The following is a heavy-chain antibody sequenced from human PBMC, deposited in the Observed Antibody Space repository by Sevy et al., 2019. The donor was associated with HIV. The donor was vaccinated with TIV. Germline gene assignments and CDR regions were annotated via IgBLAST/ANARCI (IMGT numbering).Heavy chain of an antibody. CDR1: GYTFTSYG. D-gene: IGHD3-3*01. CDR2: ISAYNGNT. V-gene: IGHV1-18*01. CDR3: ARDAGITIFGVVIPRYGMDV. Sequence: ASVKVSCKASGYTFTSYGISWVRQAPGQGLEWMGWISAYNGNTNYAQKLQGRVTMTTDTSTSTAYMELRSLRSDDTAVYYCARDAGITIFGVVIPRYGMDVWGQGTTVTVSS. J-gene: IGHJ6*02.